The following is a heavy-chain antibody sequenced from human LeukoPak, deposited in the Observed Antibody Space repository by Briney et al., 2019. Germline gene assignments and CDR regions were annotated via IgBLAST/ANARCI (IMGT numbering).Heavy chain of an antibody. CDR2: MNQDGSQT. V-gene: IGHV3-7*01. D-gene: IGHD1-14*01. CDR3: ARNHPDHGDDY. CDR1: GFTFSSYA. Sequence: PGGSLRLSCAASGFTFSSYAMNWVRQAPGKGLEWVANMNQDGSQTDYLDSVKGRFTTSRDNAKQSMYLQMDSLKVDDTAIYYCARNHPDHGDDYWGQGTLVTVSS. J-gene: IGHJ4*02.